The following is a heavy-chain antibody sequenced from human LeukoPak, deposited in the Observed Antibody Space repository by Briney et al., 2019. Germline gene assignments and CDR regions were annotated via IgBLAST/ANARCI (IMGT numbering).Heavy chain of an antibody. CDR2: TYYSGSTST. CDR1: GGSISTSSYF. V-gene: IGHV4-39*01. J-gene: IGHJ4*02. CDR3: ARQNYYDSSGPFDY. Sequence: PSETLSLTCTVSGGSISTSSYFWGWIRQPPGKGLEWIGSTYYSGSTSTYYNPSLKSRVTISVDTSKKQFSVKLSSVTAADTAVYYCARQNYYDSSGPFDYWGQGTLVTVSS. D-gene: IGHD3-22*01.